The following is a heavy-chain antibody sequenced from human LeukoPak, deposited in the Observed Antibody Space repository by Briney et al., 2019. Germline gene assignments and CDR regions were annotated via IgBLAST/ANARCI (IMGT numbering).Heavy chain of an antibody. Sequence: WGVLRLSCAASGFTFSSYSMNWVRQAPGKGLEWVSSISCSSSYIYYADSVKGRFTISRDNAKNSLYLQMNSLRAEDTAVYYCASHPPGDYDYWGQGTLVTVSS. D-gene: IGHD4-17*01. CDR2: ISCSSSYI. CDR1: GFTFSSYS. J-gene: IGHJ4*02. CDR3: ASHPPGDYDY. V-gene: IGHV3-21*01.